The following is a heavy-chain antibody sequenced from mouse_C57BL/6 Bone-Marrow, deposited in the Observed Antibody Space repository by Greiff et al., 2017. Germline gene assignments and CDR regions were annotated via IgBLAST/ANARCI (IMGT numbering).Heavy chain of an antibody. Sequence: VQLQQSGAELVRPGASVTLSCKASGYTFPDYEMHWVKQTPVHGLEWIGAIDPDTGGTAYTQKFKGKATLTADKSSSTAYMELRSLTSEYTAVYYCTRGIDYGSSYWDFDVWGTGTTVTVSS. V-gene: IGHV1-15*01. CDR1: GYTFPDYE. J-gene: IGHJ1*03. CDR2: IDPDTGGT. D-gene: IGHD1-1*01. CDR3: TRGIDYGSSYWDFDV.